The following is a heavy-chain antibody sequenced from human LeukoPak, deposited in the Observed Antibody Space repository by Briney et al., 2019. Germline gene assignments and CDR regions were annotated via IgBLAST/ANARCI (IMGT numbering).Heavy chain of an antibody. CDR2: IIASSNFI. Sequence: GGSLRLSCAASGFTFSTHSMYWVPQAPGKGLEWVSSIIASSNFIHYAESVRGRFTISRDNAKNSLYLQMNSLGAQDTAVYYCARPATGYCSSAGCHWDSWGQGTLVTVSS. J-gene: IGHJ4*02. CDR3: ARPATGYCSSAGCHWDS. V-gene: IGHV3-21*01. CDR1: GFTFSTHS. D-gene: IGHD2-2*01.